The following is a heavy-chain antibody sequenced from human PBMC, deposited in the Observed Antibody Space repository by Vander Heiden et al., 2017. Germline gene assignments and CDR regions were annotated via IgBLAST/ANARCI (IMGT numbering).Heavy chain of an antibody. CDR2: IGSKAYGGTT. J-gene: IGHJ4*02. CDR3: SLKYYYDSSGFSHFDY. D-gene: IGHD3-22*01. CDR1: GVTFGSYA. Sequence: QLVESGGGLVKPGRSLRLSCTASGVTFGSYAMSWFRQAPGKGLEWVGFIGSKAYGGTTEYAASVKGRFTISRDDSKSIAYLQMNSLKTEDTAVYYCSLKYYYDSSGFSHFDYWGQGTLVTVSS. V-gene: IGHV3-49*05.